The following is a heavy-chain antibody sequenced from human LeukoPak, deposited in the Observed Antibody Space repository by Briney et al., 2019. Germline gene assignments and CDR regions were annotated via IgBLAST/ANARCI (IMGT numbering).Heavy chain of an antibody. J-gene: IGHJ4*02. Sequence: SETLSLTCTVSGGSISSSSYYWGCIRQPPGNGLEWFGKIYYSGRTYYNPSLKSRVTISVDTSKNEFSLKLSSVTAADTAVYYCAQGSGYSYGRAGHGDYWGQGTLVTVSS. CDR1: GGSISSSSYY. CDR2: IYYSGRT. V-gene: IGHV4-39*01. CDR3: AQGSGYSYGRAGHGDY. D-gene: IGHD5-18*01.